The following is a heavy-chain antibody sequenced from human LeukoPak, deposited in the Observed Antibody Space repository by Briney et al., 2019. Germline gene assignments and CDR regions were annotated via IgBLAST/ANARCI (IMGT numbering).Heavy chain of an antibody. CDR3: ARGPYSGYTLRPLDY. D-gene: IGHD5-12*01. CDR1: GGSISSGGYY. J-gene: IGHJ4*02. V-gene: IGHV4-30-2*01. CDR2: IYHSGST. Sequence: SQTLSLTCTVSGGSISSGGYYWSWIRQPPGKGLEWIGYIYHSGSTYYNPSHKSRVTISLDTSKNQFSLKLTSVIAADTAVYYCARGPYSGYTLRPLDYWGQGTLVTVSS.